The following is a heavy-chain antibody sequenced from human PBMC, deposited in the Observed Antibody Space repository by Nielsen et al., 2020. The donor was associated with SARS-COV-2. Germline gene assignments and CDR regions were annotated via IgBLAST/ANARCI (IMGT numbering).Heavy chain of an antibody. CDR1: GFSLSTSGVG. J-gene: IGHJ4*02. D-gene: IGHD1-1*01. Sequence: SGPTLVKPTQTLTLTCTFSGFSLSTSGVGVGWIRQPPGKALEWLALIYWNDDKRYSPFLKSRLTITKDTSKNQVVLTMTNMDPVDTATYYCARVNGFVDYWGQGTLVTVSS. CDR3: ARVNGFVDY. V-gene: IGHV2-5*01. CDR2: IYWNDDK.